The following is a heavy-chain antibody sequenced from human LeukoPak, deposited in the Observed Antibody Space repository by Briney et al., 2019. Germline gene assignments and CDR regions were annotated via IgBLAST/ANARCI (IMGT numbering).Heavy chain of an antibody. J-gene: IGHJ3*02. CDR3: ARGGGFYYYDSSGPDAFDI. Sequence: GGSLRLSCAASGFTFSSYSMNRVRQAPGKGLEWVSSISSSSSYIYYADSVKGRFTISRDNAKNSLYLQMNSLRAEDTAVYYCARGGGFYYYDSSGPDAFDIWGQGTMVTVSS. CDR2: ISSSSSYI. D-gene: IGHD3-22*01. CDR1: GFTFSSYS. V-gene: IGHV3-21*01.